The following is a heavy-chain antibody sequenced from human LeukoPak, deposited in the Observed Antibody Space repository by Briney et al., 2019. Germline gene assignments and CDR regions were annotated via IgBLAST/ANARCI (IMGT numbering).Heavy chain of an antibody. CDR3: ARDRVTKVRGVVPNWFDP. Sequence: GGSLRLSCAASGFTFSSYGMHWVRQAPGKGLEWVAVIWYDGSNKYYADSVKGRVTISRDNSKNTLYLQMNSLRAEDTAVYYCARDRVTKVRGVVPNWFDPWGQGTLVTVSS. V-gene: IGHV3-33*01. CDR2: IWYDGSNK. CDR1: GFTFSSYG. D-gene: IGHD3-10*01. J-gene: IGHJ5*02.